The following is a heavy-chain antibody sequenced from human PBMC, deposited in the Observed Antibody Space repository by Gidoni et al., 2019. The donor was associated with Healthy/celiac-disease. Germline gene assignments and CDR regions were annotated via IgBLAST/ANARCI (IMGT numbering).Heavy chain of an antibody. J-gene: IGHJ4*02. CDR2: ISYDGSNK. CDR1: GFTFSSYA. Sequence: QPGRSLRLSCAASGFTFSSYAMHWVRQAPGKGLEWVAVISYDGSNKYYADSVKGRFTISRDNSKNTLYLQMISLRAEDAAVYYCSEKGYWGQGTLVTVSS. V-gene: IGHV3-30-3*01. CDR3: SEKGY.